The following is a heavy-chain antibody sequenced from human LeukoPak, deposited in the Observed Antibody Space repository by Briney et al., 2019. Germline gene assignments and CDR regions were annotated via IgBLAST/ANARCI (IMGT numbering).Heavy chain of an antibody. J-gene: IGHJ6*03. CDR1: GYTFTNYG. CDR2: ISAFNGNT. CDR3: ARDGGYSYGRRYYYYMDV. Sequence: ASVKVSCKASGYTFTNYGISWVREAPGQGLEWMGWISAFNGNTNYAQKFQGRVTITADKSTSTAYMELSSLRSEDTAVYYCARDGGYSYGRRYYYYMDVWGKGTTVTVSS. D-gene: IGHD5-18*01. V-gene: IGHV1-18*01.